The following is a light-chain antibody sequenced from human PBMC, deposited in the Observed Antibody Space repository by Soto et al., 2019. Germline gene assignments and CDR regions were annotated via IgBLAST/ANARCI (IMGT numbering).Light chain of an antibody. CDR1: SGHSSYA. CDR3: QTWGTGPWV. V-gene: IGLV4-69*01. Sequence: QLVLTQSPSASASLGASVRLTCTLSSGHSSYAIAWHQQQPEKGPRYLMKINSDGSHRKGDGIPDRFSGSSFGAERYLTISSLQSEDEADYYCQTWGTGPWVFGGGTKVTVL. CDR2: INSDGSH. J-gene: IGLJ3*02.